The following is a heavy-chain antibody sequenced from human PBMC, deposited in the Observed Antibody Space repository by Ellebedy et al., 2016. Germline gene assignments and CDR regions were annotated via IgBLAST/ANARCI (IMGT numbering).Heavy chain of an antibody. V-gene: IGHV3-30-3*01. CDR3: ARGGLYYGSGSYYNAYFDY. CDR2: ISYDGSNK. D-gene: IGHD3-10*01. J-gene: IGHJ4*02. CDR1: GFTFSSYA. Sequence: GGSLRLXCAASGFTFSSYAMHWVRQAPGKGLEWVAVISYDGSNKYYADSVKGRFTISRDNSKNTLYLQMNSLRAEDTAVYYCARGGLYYGSGSYYNAYFDYWGQGTLVTVSS.